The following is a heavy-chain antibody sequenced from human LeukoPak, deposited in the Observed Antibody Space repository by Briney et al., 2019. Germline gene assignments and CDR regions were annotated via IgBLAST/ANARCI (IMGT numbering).Heavy chain of an antibody. D-gene: IGHD6-13*01. CDR1: GGSISSYY. CDR2: IYYSGST. V-gene: IGHV4-59*12. J-gene: IGHJ4*02. CDR3: ARASIAAASYFDY. Sequence: TASETLSLTCTVSGGSISSYYWSWIRQPPGKGLEWIGYIYYSGSTNYNPSLKSRVTMSVDTSKNQFSLKLSSVTAADTAVYYCARASIAAASYFDYWGQGTLVTVSS.